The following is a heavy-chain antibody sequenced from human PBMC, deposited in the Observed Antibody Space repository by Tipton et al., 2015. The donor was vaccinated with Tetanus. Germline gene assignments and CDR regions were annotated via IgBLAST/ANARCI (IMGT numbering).Heavy chain of an antibody. CDR2: VSYSGST. V-gene: IGHV4-61*01. Sequence: TLSLTCTVSGDSVSSDNSYWSWVRQPPGRGLEWIGYVSYSGSTNYNPSLKSRLIMSLDTSKNQFSPKLISLTPADTAIYYCARSSGSGSSWYDWFDPWGQGTLVTVSS. CDR3: ARSSGSGSSWYDWFDP. CDR1: GDSVSSDNSY. J-gene: IGHJ5*02. D-gene: IGHD6-13*01.